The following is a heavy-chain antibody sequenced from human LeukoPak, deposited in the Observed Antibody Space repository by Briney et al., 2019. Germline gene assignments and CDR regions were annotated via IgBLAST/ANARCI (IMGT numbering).Heavy chain of an antibody. CDR1: GFTFSSYG. CDR3: ARDHLLDP. J-gene: IGHJ5*02. V-gene: IGHV3-30*03. Sequence: PGGSLRLSCAASGFTFSSYGMHWVRQAPGKGLEWVAVISYDGSNKYYADSVKGRFTISRDNSKNTLYLQMNSLRAEDTAVYYCARDHLLDPWGQGTLVTVSS. CDR2: ISYDGSNK.